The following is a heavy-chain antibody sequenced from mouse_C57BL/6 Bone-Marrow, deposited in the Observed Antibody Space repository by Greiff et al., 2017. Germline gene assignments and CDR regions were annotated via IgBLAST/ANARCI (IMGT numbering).Heavy chain of an antibody. V-gene: IGHV1-50*01. J-gene: IGHJ3*01. CDR2: IDPSDSYT. D-gene: IGHD2-4*01. CDR1: GYTFTSYW. Sequence: VQLQQPGAELVKPGASVKLSCKASGYTFTSYWMQWVKQRPGQGLEWIGEIDPSDSYTNYNQKFKGKATLTVDTSSSRAYMQLSSLTSEDSAVYYCASGYYDYDVGFAYWGQGTLVTVSA. CDR3: ASGYYDYDVGFAY.